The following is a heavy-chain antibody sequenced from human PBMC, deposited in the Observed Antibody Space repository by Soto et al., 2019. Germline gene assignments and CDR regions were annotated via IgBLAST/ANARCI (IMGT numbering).Heavy chain of an antibody. CDR2: INHSGST. Sequence: ASETLSLTCAVYGGSFSGYYWTWLRQPPGTGLEWIGEINHSGSTNYNPSLKSRVTISVDTSKNQFSLKLTSVTAADTAVYYCARDKITGLFDYWGQGTLVTVPQ. V-gene: IGHV4-34*01. CDR1: GGSFSGYY. J-gene: IGHJ4*02. D-gene: IGHD2-8*02. CDR3: ARDKITGLFDY.